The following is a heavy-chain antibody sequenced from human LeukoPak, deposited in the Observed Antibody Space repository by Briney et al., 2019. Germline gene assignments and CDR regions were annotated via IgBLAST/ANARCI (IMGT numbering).Heavy chain of an antibody. D-gene: IGHD6-19*01. CDR1: GFTFSNYW. CDR2: IQPDGSEK. CDR3: AKGGQWLAPDAFDI. V-gene: IGHV3-7*01. J-gene: IGHJ3*02. Sequence: GGSLRLSCATSGFTFSNYWMTWVRQAPGKGLEWVANIQPDGSEKYYVDSVKGRFTIARDNVKNSLYLQMNSLRVEDTAVYYCAKGGQWLAPDAFDIWGQGTMVTVSS.